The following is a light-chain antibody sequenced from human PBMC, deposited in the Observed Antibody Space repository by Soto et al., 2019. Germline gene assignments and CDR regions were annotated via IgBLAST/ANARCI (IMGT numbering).Light chain of an antibody. CDR2: EVT. CDR3: CSLITTTSLV. CDR1: RGDIGAYNY. Sequence: QSALTQPASVSGSPGQSITISCSGTRGDIGAYNYVSWFQQSPGKAPKLIIYEVTNRPSGVSNRFSGSKSGNTASLTISGLQAEDEADYYCCSLITTTSLVFGGGIKLTVL. V-gene: IGLV2-14*01. J-gene: IGLJ2*01.